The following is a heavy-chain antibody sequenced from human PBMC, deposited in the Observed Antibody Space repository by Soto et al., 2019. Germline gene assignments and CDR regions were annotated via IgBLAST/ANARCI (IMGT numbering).Heavy chain of an antibody. CDR3: ARVQMGLRPEFLDV. V-gene: IGHV1-46*01. CDR2: ANPHGRTT. J-gene: IGHJ6*02. CDR1: RDMFTCSF. D-gene: IGHD6-6*01. Sequence: ASVKVSCKASRDMFTCSFFHWLRQAPGQGLEWMGIANPHGRTTTYEDSFKGRVNMTWDTSASTAYMEVTSLRREDTAVYFCARVQMGLRPEFLDVWGPGTKVTVSS.